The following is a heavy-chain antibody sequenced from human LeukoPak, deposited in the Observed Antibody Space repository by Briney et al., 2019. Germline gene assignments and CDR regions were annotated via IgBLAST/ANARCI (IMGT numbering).Heavy chain of an antibody. CDR1: GYTFTTYV. J-gene: IGHJ4*02. D-gene: IGHD6-25*01. V-gene: IGHV1-18*01. CDR3: ARGQRYEAIDY. CDR2: ISPYNSNT. Sequence: GASVKVSYKPSGYTFTTYVIRWVREAPGQGREGMGCISPYNSNTNYAQKLQGRVTMTTDTSTSTAYMELGSLRSDDTAVYYCARGQRYEAIDYWGQGTLVTVSS.